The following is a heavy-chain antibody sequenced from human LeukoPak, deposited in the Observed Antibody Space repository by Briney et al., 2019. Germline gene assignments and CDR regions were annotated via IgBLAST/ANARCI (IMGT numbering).Heavy chain of an antibody. V-gene: IGHV1-46*01. Sequence: ASVKVSCKASGYTFTSFYMNWVRQAPGQGLEWMGIINPSGGSANYAQKFQGRVTMTRDTSSNTVYMDLSSLTSEDTAVYYCARAFTTDGDRRGLVDWGQGTLVTVSS. CDR2: INPSGGSA. CDR3: ARAFTTDGDRRGLVD. D-gene: IGHD4-17*01. CDR1: GYTFTSFY. J-gene: IGHJ4*02.